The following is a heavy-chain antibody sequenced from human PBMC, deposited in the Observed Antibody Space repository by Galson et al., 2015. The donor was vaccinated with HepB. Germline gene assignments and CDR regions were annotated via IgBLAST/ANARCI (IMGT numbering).Heavy chain of an antibody. J-gene: IGHJ4*02. CDR3: VKLLSMTAAETSDN. V-gene: IGHV3-64D*06. CDR2: INSKDGGA. CDR1: GFTFSSYS. Sequence: SLRLSCAASGFTFSSYSMHWVRQAPGKGLEYVSGINSKDGGAYYADSVKGRFTISRDNSKNALFLQMRSLRFEDTAVYYCVKLLSMTAAETSDNWGQGTLVTVST. D-gene: IGHD2-8*01.